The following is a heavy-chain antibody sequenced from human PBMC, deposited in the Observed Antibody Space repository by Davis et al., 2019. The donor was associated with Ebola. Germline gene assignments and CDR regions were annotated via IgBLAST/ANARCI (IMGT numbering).Heavy chain of an antibody. D-gene: IGHD3-10*01. J-gene: IGHJ2*01. CDR3: ARHASGDFWYFGL. CDR2: LYRDGRT. Sequence: GGSLRLSCAASGLIVSDNYMSWVRQAPGKGPEWVSVLYRDGRTYYADSVKGRFTISRDNSKNTLYLQMNSLRAEDTAMYYWARHASGDFWYFGLWGRGTLVTVSS. V-gene: IGHV3-53*01. CDR1: GLIVSDNY.